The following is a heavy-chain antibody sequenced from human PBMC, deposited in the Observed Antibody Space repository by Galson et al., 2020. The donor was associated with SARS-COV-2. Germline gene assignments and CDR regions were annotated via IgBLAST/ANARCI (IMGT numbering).Heavy chain of an antibody. CDR3: SRGGYSSSWYVLVFWFDP. J-gene: IGHJ5*02. V-gene: IGHV4-34*01. CDR1: GGSFSGYY. Sequence: SETLSLTCAVYGGSFSGYYWSWIRQPPGKGLEWIGEINHSGSTNYNPSLKSRVTISVDTSKNQFSLKLSSVTAADTAGYYCSRGGYSSSWYVLVFWFDPWGQGTLVTVSS. D-gene: IGHD6-13*01. CDR2: INHSGST.